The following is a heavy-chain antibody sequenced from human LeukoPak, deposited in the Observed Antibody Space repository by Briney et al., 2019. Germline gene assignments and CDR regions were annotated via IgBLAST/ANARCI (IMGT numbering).Heavy chain of an antibody. CDR1: GYTFTSYG. V-gene: IGHV1-18*01. CDR2: ISAYNGNA. Sequence: GASVKVSCKTSGYTFTSYGISWVRQAPGQGLEWMGWISAYNGNANYAQKLQGRVTMTRDTSTGTVYMELRSLRSDDTAVYYCARGTHRYYYDSSGYYAPYFDYWGQGTLVTVSS. D-gene: IGHD3-22*01. CDR3: ARGTHRYYYDSSGYYAPYFDY. J-gene: IGHJ4*02.